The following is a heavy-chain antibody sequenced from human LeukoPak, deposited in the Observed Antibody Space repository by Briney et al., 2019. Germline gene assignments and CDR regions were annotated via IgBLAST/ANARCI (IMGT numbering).Heavy chain of an antibody. CDR1: GGSISSSSYY. V-gene: IGHV4-39*07. Sequence: SETLSLTCTVSGGSISSSSYYWGWIRQPPGKGLEWIGSIYYSGSTYYNPSLKSRVTISVDTSKNQFSLKLSSVTAADTAVYYCARDDSYGATPFDYWGQGTLVTVSS. CDR3: ARDDSYGATPFDY. CDR2: IYYSGST. J-gene: IGHJ4*02. D-gene: IGHD5-18*01.